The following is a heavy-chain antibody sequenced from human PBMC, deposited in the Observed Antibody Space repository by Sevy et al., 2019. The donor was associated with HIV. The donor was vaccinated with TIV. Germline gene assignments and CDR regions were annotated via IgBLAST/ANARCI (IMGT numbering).Heavy chain of an antibody. Sequence: GESLKISCKPSGFTFITYAMNWVRQAPGKGLEWVSTIYGTSGTTYYAESVRGQFTISRDNSMNTLFLQMNTLRTEDTALYYCAGGRYDSSGSFDAFDIWGQGTMVTVSS. CDR3: AGGRYDSSGSFDAFDI. V-gene: IGHV3-23*01. J-gene: IGHJ3*02. CDR2: IYGTSGTT. CDR1: GFTFITYA. D-gene: IGHD3-22*01.